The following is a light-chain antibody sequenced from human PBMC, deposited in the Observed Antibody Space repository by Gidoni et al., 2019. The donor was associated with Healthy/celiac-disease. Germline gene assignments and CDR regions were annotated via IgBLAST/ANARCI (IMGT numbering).Light chain of an antibody. CDR3: QQYGSSFT. J-gene: IGKJ3*01. CDR2: GAS. Sequence: EIVLTQSPGTLSLSPGERATLSCRASQSVSSSYLAWYQQKPGQAPRLLIYGASSRATGIPDRFSGSGSVTDFTLTISRLDPEDFAVYYCQQYGSSFTFGPGTKVDIK. CDR1: QSVSSSY. V-gene: IGKV3-20*01.